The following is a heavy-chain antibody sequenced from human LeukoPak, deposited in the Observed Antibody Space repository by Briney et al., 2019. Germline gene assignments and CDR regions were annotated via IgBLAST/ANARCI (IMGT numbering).Heavy chain of an antibody. D-gene: IGHD2-15*01. CDR3: ARDIVVVVAAIYYYYGMDV. CDR2: INHSGST. J-gene: IGHJ6*02. CDR1: GGSFSGYY. Sequence: PSETLSLTCAVYGGSFSGYYWSWIRQPPGKGLEWIGEINHSGSTNYNPSLKSRVTISVDTSKNQFSLKLGSVTAADTAVYYCARDIVVVVAAIYYYYGMDVWGQGTTVTVSS. V-gene: IGHV4-34*01.